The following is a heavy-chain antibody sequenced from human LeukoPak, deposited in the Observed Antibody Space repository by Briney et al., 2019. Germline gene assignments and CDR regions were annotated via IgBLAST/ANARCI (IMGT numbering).Heavy chain of an antibody. J-gene: IGHJ3*02. Sequence: GGSLRLSCAASGFTFSTYNMNWGRQTPGKGLEWVSHITSSSATYHADSVKGRFTISRDNAKNSLYLQMSSLRAEDTAVYYCAREYNSGVGRAFDIWGQGTMVTVSS. CDR1: GFTFSTYN. V-gene: IGHV3-48*01. D-gene: IGHD6-25*01. CDR2: ITSSSAT. CDR3: AREYNSGVGRAFDI.